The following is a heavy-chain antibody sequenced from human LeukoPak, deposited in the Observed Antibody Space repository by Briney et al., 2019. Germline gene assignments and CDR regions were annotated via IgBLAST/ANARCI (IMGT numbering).Heavy chain of an antibody. CDR3: AGAIVVVPAASLDY. CDR2: ISYDGSNK. CDR1: GFTFSSYA. V-gene: IGHV3-30-3*01. D-gene: IGHD2-2*01. J-gene: IGHJ4*02. Sequence: PGRSLRLSCAASGFTFSSYAMHWVRQAPGRGLEWVAVISYDGSNKYYADSVKGRFTISRDNSKNTLYLQMNSLRAEDTAVYYCAGAIVVVPAASLDYRGQGTLVTVSS.